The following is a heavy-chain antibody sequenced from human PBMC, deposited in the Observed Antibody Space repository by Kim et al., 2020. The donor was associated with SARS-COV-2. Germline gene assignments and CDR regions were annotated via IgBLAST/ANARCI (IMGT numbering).Heavy chain of an antibody. CDR2: INSDGST. V-gene: IGHV3-74*01. Sequence: GGSLRLSCAASGFTFSSYWMNWVRQAPGKGLVWVSRINSDGSTSYADSVKGRFTISRDTAKNTLYLQMNSLRAEDTAVYYCARRASSSGFCYFDDWGQGTLVTVS. J-gene: IGHJ4*02. D-gene: IGHD3-22*01. CDR3: ARRASSSGFCYFDD. CDR1: GFTFSSYW.